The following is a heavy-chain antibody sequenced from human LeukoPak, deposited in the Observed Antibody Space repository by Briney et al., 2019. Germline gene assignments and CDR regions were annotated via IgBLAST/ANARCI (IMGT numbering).Heavy chain of an antibody. Sequence: ASVKVSCEPSGYTFTSYDTSWVRPAPGQGLEWMGWISAYNGNTNYAQKLQGRVTMTTDTTTSTAYMELRSLRSDDTAVYYCAREMFRGVIDYWGQGTLVTVSS. CDR1: GYTFTSYD. CDR3: AREMFRGVIDY. CDR2: ISAYNGNT. V-gene: IGHV1-18*01. D-gene: IGHD3-10*01. J-gene: IGHJ4*02.